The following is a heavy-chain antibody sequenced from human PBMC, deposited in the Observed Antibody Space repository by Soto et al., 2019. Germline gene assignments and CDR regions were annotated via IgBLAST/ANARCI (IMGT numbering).Heavy chain of an antibody. CDR2: ISYDGSNK. CDR3: ARDKGGAFDY. J-gene: IGHJ4*02. CDR1: GFTSSSYA. Sequence: QVQLVESGGGVVQPGRSLRLSCAASGFTSSSYAMHWVRQAPGKGLEWVAVISYDGSNKYYADSVKGRFTISRDNSKNTLYLQMNSLRAEDTAVYYCARDKGGAFDYWGQGTLVTVSS. V-gene: IGHV3-30-3*01. D-gene: IGHD3-16*01.